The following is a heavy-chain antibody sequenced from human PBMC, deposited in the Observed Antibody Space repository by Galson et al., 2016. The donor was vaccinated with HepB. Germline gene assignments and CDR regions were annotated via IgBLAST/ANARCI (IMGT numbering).Heavy chain of an antibody. V-gene: IGHV2-5*02. D-gene: IGHD6-13*01. CDR1: GFSLNTLGVG. CDR3: ALRRDITPYRSSWFLDYYYYGMDV. J-gene: IGHJ6*02. Sequence: PALVKPTQTLTLTCTFSGFSLNTLGVGVGWIRQPPGKALEWLAVIYWDDDKRYSPSLKRRLTITTATSKNQVVLSMTNMDPVDTATYYCALRRDITPYRSSWFLDYYYYGMDVWGQGTTVTVSS. CDR2: IYWDDDK.